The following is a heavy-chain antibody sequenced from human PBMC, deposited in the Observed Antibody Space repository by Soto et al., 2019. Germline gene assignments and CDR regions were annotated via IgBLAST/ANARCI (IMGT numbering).Heavy chain of an antibody. V-gene: IGHV1-58*01. CDR1: GFTFTSSA. CDR3: AADRAPTGTMDV. Sequence: SVKVSCKASGFTFTSSAVQWVRQARGQRLEWIGWIVVGSGNTNYAQKFQERVTITRDMSTSTVYMELSSLRSEDTAVYYCAADRAPTGTMDVWGQGTTVTVSS. CDR2: IVVGSGNT. D-gene: IGHD1-1*01. J-gene: IGHJ6*02.